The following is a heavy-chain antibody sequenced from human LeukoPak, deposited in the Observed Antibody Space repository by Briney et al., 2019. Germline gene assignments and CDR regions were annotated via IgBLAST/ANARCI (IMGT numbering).Heavy chain of an antibody. CDR1: GFTVTSHD. CDR2: MNPNNGNT. Sequence: WASVKVSCKASGFTVTSHDFNWVRQATGQGLEWMGWMNPNNGNTGYAQKFQGRVTMTRDTSINTAYMELSTLRSEDTAVYYCARDQEGFDYWGQGTLVTVSS. CDR3: ARDQEGFDY. J-gene: IGHJ4*02. V-gene: IGHV1-8*01.